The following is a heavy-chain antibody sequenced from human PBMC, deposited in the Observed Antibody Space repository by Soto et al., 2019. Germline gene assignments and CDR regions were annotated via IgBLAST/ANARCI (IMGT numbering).Heavy chain of an antibody. V-gene: IGHV1-69*05. CDR2: IIPIFGTA. CDR1: GGTFSSYA. J-gene: IGHJ5*02. Sequence: ASVKVSCKASGGTFSSYAISWVRQAPGQGLEWMGGIIPIFGTANYAQKFQGRVTMTRNTSTSTAYMELRSLRSDDTAVYYCARDYGFGELFDPWGQGTLVTVSS. CDR3: ARDYGFGELFDP. D-gene: IGHD3-10*01.